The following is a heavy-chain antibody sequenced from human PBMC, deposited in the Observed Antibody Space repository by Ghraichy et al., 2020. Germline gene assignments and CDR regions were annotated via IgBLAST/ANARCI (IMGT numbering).Heavy chain of an antibody. V-gene: IGHV3-74*01. J-gene: IGHJ6*02. Sequence: GGSLRLSCAASGFTFSSYWMHWVRQAPGKGLVWVSRINSDGSSTSYADSVKGRFTISRDNAKNTLYLQMNSLRAEDTAVYYCASRHKGKIGMDVWGQGTTVTVSS. D-gene: IGHD3-10*01. CDR2: INSDGSST. CDR1: GFTFSSYW. CDR3: ASRHKGKIGMDV.